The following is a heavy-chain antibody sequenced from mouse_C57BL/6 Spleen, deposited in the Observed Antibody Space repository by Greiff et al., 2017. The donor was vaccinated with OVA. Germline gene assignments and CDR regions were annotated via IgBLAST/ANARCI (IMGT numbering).Heavy chain of an antibody. V-gene: IGHV1-76*01. CDR3: AEGDGYSFAY. Sequence: VQLQQSGAELVRPGASVKLSCKASGYTFTDYYINWVKQRPGQGLEWIARIYPGSGNTYYNEKFKGKATLTAEKSSSTAYMQLSSLTSEDSAVYFCAEGDGYSFAYWGQGTLVTVSA. CDR2: IYPGSGNT. J-gene: IGHJ3*01. D-gene: IGHD2-3*01. CDR1: GYTFTDYY.